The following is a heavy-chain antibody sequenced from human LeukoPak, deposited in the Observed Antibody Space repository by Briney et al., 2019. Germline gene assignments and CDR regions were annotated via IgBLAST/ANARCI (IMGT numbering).Heavy chain of an antibody. Sequence: GGSLRLSCAASGFTFDDYAMHWVRQAPGKGLEWVSGISWNSGSIGYADSVKGRFTISRDNAKNSLYLQMNSLRAEDMALYYCAKDFERELLQGAFDIWGQGTMVTVSS. CDR1: GFTFDDYA. J-gene: IGHJ3*02. CDR3: AKDFERELLQGAFDI. D-gene: IGHD1-26*01. CDR2: ISWNSGSI. V-gene: IGHV3-9*03.